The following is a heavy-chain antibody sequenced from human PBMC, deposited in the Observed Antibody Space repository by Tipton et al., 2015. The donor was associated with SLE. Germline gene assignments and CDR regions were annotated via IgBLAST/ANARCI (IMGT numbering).Heavy chain of an antibody. Sequence: TLSLTRTVSGGSISSNSYYWGWIRQPPGKGLEWIGSIYYSGSTYYNPSLKSRVTISVDTSKNQFSLKLSSVTAADTAVYYCARLREYTYGCDYWGQGTLVTVSS. CDR1: GGSISSNSYY. CDR2: IYYSGST. D-gene: IGHD5-18*01. J-gene: IGHJ4*02. V-gene: IGHV4-39*01. CDR3: ARLREYTYGCDY.